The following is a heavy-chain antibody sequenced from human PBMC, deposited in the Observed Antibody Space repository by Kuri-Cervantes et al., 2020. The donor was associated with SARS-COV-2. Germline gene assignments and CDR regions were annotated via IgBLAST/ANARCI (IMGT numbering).Heavy chain of an antibody. Sequence: GGSLRLSCAASGFTFSGSAMHWVRQASGKGLEWVGRIRSKANSYATAYAASVKGGFTISRDDSKDTAYLQMNSLKTEDTAVYYCTRPTSCSSTSCYKDYWGQGTLVTVSS. V-gene: IGHV3-73*01. J-gene: IGHJ4*02. CDR3: TRPTSCSSTSCYKDY. CDR1: GFTFSGSA. D-gene: IGHD2-2*02. CDR2: IRSKANSYAT.